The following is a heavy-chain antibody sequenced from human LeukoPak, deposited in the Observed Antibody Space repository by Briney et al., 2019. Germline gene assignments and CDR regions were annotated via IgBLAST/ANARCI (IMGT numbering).Heavy chain of an antibody. Sequence: GGSLRLSCSASGFTFSAYAMYWVRQAPGKGLEYVSAITNNGGLTYYANSVKGRFTISRDNPKNTLYLQMGSLRAEDMAVYYCARVATNDRRNAFDIWGQGTMVTVSS. CDR3: ARVATNDRRNAFDI. D-gene: IGHD2-8*01. V-gene: IGHV3-64*01. J-gene: IGHJ3*02. CDR2: ITNNGGLT. CDR1: GFTFSAYA.